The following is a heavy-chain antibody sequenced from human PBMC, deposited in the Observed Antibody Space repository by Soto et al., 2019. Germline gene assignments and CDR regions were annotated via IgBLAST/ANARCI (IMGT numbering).Heavy chain of an antibody. D-gene: IGHD3-22*01. Sequence: QVQLVESGGGVVQPGRSLRLSCAASGFTFSDYAMHWVRQAPGKGLEWVTVMSFDGSHKYYADSVKGRFTITRENSKNTLYLQMNSLRPEDTAVYYCAKAPSIVLLAPLDSWGQGTLVTVSS. CDR2: MSFDGSHK. V-gene: IGHV3-30*18. CDR3: AKAPSIVLLAPLDS. CDR1: GFTFSDYA. J-gene: IGHJ4*02.